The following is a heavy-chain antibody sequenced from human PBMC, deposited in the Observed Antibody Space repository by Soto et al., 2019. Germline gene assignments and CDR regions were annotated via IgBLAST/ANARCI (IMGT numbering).Heavy chain of an antibody. CDR3: AKDQAEGGFTYGFFYYYGLDV. D-gene: IGHD5-18*01. CDR2: TDTSGGST. CDR1: GFTFRTYA. V-gene: IGHV3-23*01. J-gene: IGHJ6*01. Sequence: EVQLLESGGALVQPGGSLRLSCAASGFTFRTYAMSWVRQPPGRGLEWVSATDTSGGSTYYADSVKGRFTVSRDNSRNTLHLQMNGLRAEDTAVYYCAKDQAEGGFTYGFFYYYGLDVW.